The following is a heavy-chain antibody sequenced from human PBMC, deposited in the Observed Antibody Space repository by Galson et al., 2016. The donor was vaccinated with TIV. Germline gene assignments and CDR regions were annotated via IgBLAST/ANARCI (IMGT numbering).Heavy chain of an antibody. J-gene: IGHJ4*02. D-gene: IGHD3-10*01. CDR3: ARLQGIGSGSYYGF. Sequence: SGAEVKKPGESLRISCKASEYFFGAYWIGWVRQMSGKGLEWMGIVYPGDSQTRYSPSFEGQVTLSVDKSISTAYLQWSSLRASDTAMYYCARLQGIGSGSYYGFWGQGTLVTVSS. CDR1: EYFFGAYW. V-gene: IGHV5-51*01. CDR2: VYPGDSQT.